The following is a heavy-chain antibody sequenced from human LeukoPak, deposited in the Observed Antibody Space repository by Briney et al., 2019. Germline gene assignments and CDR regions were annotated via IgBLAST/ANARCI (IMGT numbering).Heavy chain of an antibody. J-gene: IGHJ3*02. CDR3: ARVCYDHDDFDI. CDR2: INHSGST. V-gene: IGHV4-34*01. Sequence: SETLSLTCAVYGGSFSGYYGSCIRQPPGKGREWIGEINHSGSTNYNPSLKSRVTISVDPSKNKFSMTLSFETAEHTAVYYCARVCYDHDDFDIWGQGKMVTVSS. D-gene: IGHD2-15*01. CDR1: GGSFSGYY.